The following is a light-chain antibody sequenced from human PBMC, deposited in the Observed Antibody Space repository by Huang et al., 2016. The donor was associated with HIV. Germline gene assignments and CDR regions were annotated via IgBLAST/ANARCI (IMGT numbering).Light chain of an antibody. J-gene: IGKJ2*01. V-gene: IGKV2-28*01. CDR2: VAS. Sequence: DIVMTQSPLSLSVAPGEPASISCTASQRLLNSNGHNYVDWYLQKPGQSPQLLIYVASNRASGVPDRFSGSGSGKNFTLKIGGVEAEDVGVYYCMQALQTPYTFGQGTKLEIK. CDR1: QRLLNSNGHNY. CDR3: MQALQTPYT.